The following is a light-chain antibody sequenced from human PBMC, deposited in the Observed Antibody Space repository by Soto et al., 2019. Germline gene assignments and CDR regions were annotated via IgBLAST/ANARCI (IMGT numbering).Light chain of an antibody. Sequence: QSVLTQPRSVSGSPGQSVTISCTGTSSDVGGYNYVSWYQQHPGKAPKLMIYDVSKRPSGVPDRFSGSKSGNTASLTISGPQAEDEADYYCCSYAGATAVFGGGTKLTVL. CDR3: CSYAGATAV. CDR1: SSDVGGYNY. V-gene: IGLV2-11*01. CDR2: DVS. J-gene: IGLJ2*01.